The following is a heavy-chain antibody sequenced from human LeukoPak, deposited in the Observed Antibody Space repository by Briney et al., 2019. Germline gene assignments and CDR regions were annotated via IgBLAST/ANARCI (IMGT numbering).Heavy chain of an antibody. CDR1: GFTFSSNG. D-gene: IGHD2-21*01. CDR2: ISGSGRNT. CDR3: AKASCGGECYYAMDV. J-gene: IGHJ6*02. V-gene: IGHV3-23*01. Sequence: GASLRLSCAASGFTFSSNGMNWVRQPPGEGREWVLCISGSGRNTYYAASVKGRFTISRDHSKTTLYLQMNRLGGEDTAVYYCAKASCGGECYYAMDVWGQGTTVTVSS.